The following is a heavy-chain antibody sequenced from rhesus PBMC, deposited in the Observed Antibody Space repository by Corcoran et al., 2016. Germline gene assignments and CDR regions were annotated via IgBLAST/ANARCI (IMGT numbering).Heavy chain of an antibody. V-gene: IGHV4-80*01. CDR3: ARSGYGSGGVY. CDR1: GASISSYW. D-gene: IGHD4-4*01. Sequence: QVQLQESGPGLVKPSETLSLTCAVSGASISSYWWSWIRQPPGKGLEWIGEIHGNICNSYYNPSLKSPVTISNDASKNQFSLKLSSVPAADTAVYYCARSGYGSGGVYWGQGVLVTVSS. CDR2: IHGNICNS. J-gene: IGHJ4*01.